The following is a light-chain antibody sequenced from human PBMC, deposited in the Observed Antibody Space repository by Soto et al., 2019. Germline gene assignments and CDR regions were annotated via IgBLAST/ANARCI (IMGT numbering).Light chain of an antibody. CDR2: RNN. CDR3: AAWDDSLSGYVV. Sequence: QTVVTQPPSASGTPGQRVTISCSGSTSNVGSNYLYWYQQLPGTAPKLLIDRNNHRPSGVPDRFSGSKSGTSASLAISGLRSEDEADYYCAAWDDSLSGYVVFGGGTKLTVL. J-gene: IGLJ2*01. CDR1: TSNVGSNY. V-gene: IGLV1-47*01.